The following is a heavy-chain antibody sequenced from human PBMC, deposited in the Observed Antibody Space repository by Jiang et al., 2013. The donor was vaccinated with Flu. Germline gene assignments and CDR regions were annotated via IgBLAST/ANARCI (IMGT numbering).Heavy chain of an antibody. CDR2: INPNSGGT. CDR1: GYTFTGYY. CDR3: ARDAAVVVGATENYFDY. J-gene: IGHJ4*02. D-gene: IGHD1-26*01. Sequence: GAEVKKPGASVKVSCKASGYTFTGYYMHWVRQAPGQGLEWMGWINPNSGGTNYAQKFQGWVTMTRDTSISTAYMELSRLRSDDTAVYYCARDAAVVVGATENYFDYWGQGTLVTVSS. V-gene: IGHV1-2*04.